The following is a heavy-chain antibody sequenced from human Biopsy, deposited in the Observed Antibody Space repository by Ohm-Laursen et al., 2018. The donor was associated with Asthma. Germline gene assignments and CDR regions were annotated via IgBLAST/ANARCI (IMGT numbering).Heavy chain of an antibody. CDR2: ISYDGSNK. J-gene: IGHJ4*02. CDR3: ASQSSGPDFWSGYYYFDY. CDR1: GFTFSSYG. D-gene: IGHD3-3*01. V-gene: IGHV3-30*03. Sequence: SLRLSCTASGFTFSSYGMHWVRQAPGKGLEWVAVISYDGSNKYYADSVKGRFTISRDNSKNTLYLQMSSLRAEDTAVYYCASQSSGPDFWSGYYYFDYWGQGTLVTVSS.